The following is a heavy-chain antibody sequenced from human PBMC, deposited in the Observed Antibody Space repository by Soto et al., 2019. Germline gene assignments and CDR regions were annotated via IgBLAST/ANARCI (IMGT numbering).Heavy chain of an antibody. CDR3: AKYIAAGTGPTQGDY. CDR2: ISGGGSST. V-gene: IGHV3-23*01. D-gene: IGHD1-7*01. J-gene: IGHJ4*02. Sequence: EVQLLESGGGLVQPGGSLRLSCAASGFTFNSYAMSWVRQAPGKGLEWVSGISGGGSSTYYADSVKGRFTTSRDNSKNTLYLQTNSLRAEDTAVYFCAKYIAAGTGPTQGDYWGQGTLVTVSS. CDR1: GFTFNSYA.